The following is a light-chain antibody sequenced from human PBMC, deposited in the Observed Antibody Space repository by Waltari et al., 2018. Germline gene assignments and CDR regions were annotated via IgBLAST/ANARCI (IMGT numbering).Light chain of an antibody. CDR1: QSVSSN. J-gene: IGKJ1*01. V-gene: IGKV3-15*01. CDR3: QQYDNWPRT. CDR2: DAS. Sequence: VMTQSPATLSVTPGERATLTCRARQSVSSNLAWYQQTPGQAPRLLIYDASTRATGIPARFSGSGSGTEFNLTISSLQSEDLAVYYCQQYDNWPRTFGQGTKVEIK.